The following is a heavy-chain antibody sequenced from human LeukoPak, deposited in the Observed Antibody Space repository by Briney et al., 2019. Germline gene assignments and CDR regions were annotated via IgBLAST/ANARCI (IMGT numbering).Heavy chain of an antibody. D-gene: IGHD3-22*01. V-gene: IGHV1-69*05. CDR2: IIPILGTA. J-gene: IGHJ4*02. CDR1: GGTFSSYA. Sequence: SVKVSCKASGGTFSSYAISWVRQAPGQGLEWMGGIIPILGTANYAQKFQGRVTIPTDESTSTAYMELSRLRSEDTAVYYCARSWYYYDSSGYLFDYWGQGTLVTVSS. CDR3: ARSWYYYDSSGYLFDY.